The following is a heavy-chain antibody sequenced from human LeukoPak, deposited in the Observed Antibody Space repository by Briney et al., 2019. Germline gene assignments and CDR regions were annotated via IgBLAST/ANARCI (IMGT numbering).Heavy chain of an antibody. CDR3: AKDSSGFHSAQFDWFDP. J-gene: IGHJ5*02. D-gene: IGHD6-19*01. CDR2: ISGSGGST. V-gene: IGHV3-23*01. Sequence: GGSLRLSCAASGFTFSSYAMSWVRQAPGKGLEWVSAISGSGGSTYYADSVKGRFTISRDNSKNTLYLQMNSLRAEDTAVYYCAKDSSGFHSAQFDWFDPWGQGTLVTVSS. CDR1: GFTFSSYA.